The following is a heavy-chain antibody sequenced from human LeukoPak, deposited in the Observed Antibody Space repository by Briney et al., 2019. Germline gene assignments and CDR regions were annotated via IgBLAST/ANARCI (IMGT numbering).Heavy chain of an antibody. V-gene: IGHV3-30*02. CDR3: AKSDYDILTPVDY. CDR1: GFTFSSYG. Sequence: GGSLRLSCAASGFTFSSYGMQWVRQAPGKGLEWVAFIWYDGSNKYFADSVKGRFTTSRDNSKNTLYLQMNSLRAEDTATYYCAKSDYDILTPVDYWGQGTLVTVSS. D-gene: IGHD3-9*01. J-gene: IGHJ4*02. CDR2: IWYDGSNK.